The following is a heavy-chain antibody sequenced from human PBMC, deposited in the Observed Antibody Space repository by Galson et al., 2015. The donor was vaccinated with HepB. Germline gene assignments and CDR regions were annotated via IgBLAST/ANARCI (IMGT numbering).Heavy chain of an antibody. J-gene: IGHJ6*02. V-gene: IGHV1-2*06. CDR1: GYTFTDYY. CDR3: ATDPLYSSSGRYYHHYYGLAV. CDR2: INPNSGGT. Sequence: SVKVSCKASGYTFTDYYIHWVRQAPGQGLEWMGRINPNSGGTNYAQKFQGRVTMTRDTSISTAYLDLSRLRSDDTAVYYCATDPLYSSSGRYYHHYYGLAVLGPGTTVSVSS. D-gene: IGHD1-26*01.